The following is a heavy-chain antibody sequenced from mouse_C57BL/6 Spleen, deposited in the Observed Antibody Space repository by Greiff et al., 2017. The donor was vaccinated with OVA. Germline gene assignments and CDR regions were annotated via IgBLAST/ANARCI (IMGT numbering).Heavy chain of an antibody. V-gene: IGHV5-4*01. CDR1: GFTFSSYA. Sequence: EVQLQESGGGLVKPGGSLKLSCAASGFTFSSYAMSWVRQTPEKRLEWVATISDGGSYTYYPDNVKGRFTISRDNAKNNLYLQMSHLKSEDTAMYYCAREGYGSRGYYFDYWGQGTTLTVSS. CDR2: ISDGGSYT. D-gene: IGHD1-1*01. J-gene: IGHJ2*01. CDR3: AREGYGSRGYYFDY.